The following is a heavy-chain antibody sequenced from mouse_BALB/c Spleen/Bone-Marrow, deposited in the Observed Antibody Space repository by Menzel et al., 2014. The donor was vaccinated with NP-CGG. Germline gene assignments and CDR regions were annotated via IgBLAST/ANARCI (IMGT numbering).Heavy chain of an antibody. Sequence: QVQLQQSGAELVRPGTSVKVSCKASGYAFTNYWIEWIKLRPGQGLEWIGVINPGSGGINYNEKFKGKATLTADKSSSTAYMQLSSLTSDDSAVYCCARELVRGMDYWGQGTSVTVSS. CDR2: INPGSGGI. D-gene: IGHD1-1*01. J-gene: IGHJ4*01. CDR1: GYAFTNYW. CDR3: ARELVRGMDY. V-gene: IGHV1-54*01.